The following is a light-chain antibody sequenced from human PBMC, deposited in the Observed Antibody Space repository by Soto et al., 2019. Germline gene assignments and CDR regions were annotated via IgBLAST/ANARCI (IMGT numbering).Light chain of an antibody. J-gene: IGLJ1*01. CDR3: SSYTSTSTLYV. CDR1: SSDFGAYNY. Sequence: QSVLTQPASVSGSPGQSIAISCTGTSSDFGAYNYVSWYQHHPGKAPNLMIYDVSNRPSGVSNRFSGSKSGNTASLTISGLQAEDEADYYCSSYTSTSTLYVFGTGTKVTVL. V-gene: IGLV2-14*03. CDR2: DVS.